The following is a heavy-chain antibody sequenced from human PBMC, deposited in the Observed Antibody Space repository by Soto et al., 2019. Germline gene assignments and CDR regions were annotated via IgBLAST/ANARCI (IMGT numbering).Heavy chain of an antibody. CDR2: INGGGGSA. V-gene: IGHV3-23*01. J-gene: IGHJ4*02. CDR1: GFTFSSYT. CDR3: AKDKVCSGGSCYYDY. D-gene: IGHD2-15*01. Sequence: EVQLLESGGDLIQPGGSLRLSCAASGFTFSSYTMTWVRQAPGKGLEWVSAINGGGGSAYYADSVKGRFTISRDNSKDTLYPQMHSLRAEDTAVYYCAKDKVCSGGSCYYDYWGQGTLVTVSS.